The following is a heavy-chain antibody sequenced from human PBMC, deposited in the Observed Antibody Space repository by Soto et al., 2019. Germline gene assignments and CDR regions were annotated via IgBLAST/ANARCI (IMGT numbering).Heavy chain of an antibody. Sequence: QVQLVQSGAEVKKPGSSVKVSCKASGGTFSSYAISWVRQASGQGIEWMGGIIPIFGTANYAQKFQGIVTITADESTSTAYMELSSLRSEDTAVYYCAGRSSSGRRQLDYWGQGTLVTVSS. V-gene: IGHV1-69*12. CDR1: GGTFSSYA. D-gene: IGHD3-10*01. J-gene: IGHJ4*02. CDR2: IIPIFGTA. CDR3: AGRSSSGRRQLDY.